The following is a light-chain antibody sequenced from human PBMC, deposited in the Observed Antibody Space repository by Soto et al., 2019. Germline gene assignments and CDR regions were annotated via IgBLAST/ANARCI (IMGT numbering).Light chain of an antibody. CDR2: GAS. CDR1: QSVSSSY. Sequence: EIVLTQSPGTLSLSPGERATLSCRASQSVSSSYLAWYQQKPGQAPRLLIYGASSRATGIPDRFRGSGSGTDFTLTINRLEPEESAVYYCQQYTQSLWTIGPGTKVDI. V-gene: IGKV3-20*01. CDR3: QQYTQSLWT. J-gene: IGKJ1*01.